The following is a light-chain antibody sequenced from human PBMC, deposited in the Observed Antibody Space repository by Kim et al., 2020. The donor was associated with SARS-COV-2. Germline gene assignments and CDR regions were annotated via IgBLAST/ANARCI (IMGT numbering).Light chain of an antibody. Sequence: GQTVTISCSGRSSNIGRHAVNWYQQLPGAAPKVLIYKTNERPSGVPDRFSGSRSGTSASLAISGLQSEDEAEYYCATWDDSLNGVLFGGGTQLTVL. CDR2: KTN. CDR1: SSNIGRHA. V-gene: IGLV1-44*01. CDR3: ATWDDSLNGVL. J-gene: IGLJ2*01.